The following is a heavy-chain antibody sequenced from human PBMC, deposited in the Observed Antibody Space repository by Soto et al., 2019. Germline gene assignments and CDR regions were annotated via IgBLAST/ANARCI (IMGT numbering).Heavy chain of an antibody. CDR1: GGTLSNYA. V-gene: IGHV1-69*13. J-gene: IGHJ4*02. CDR3: ATNTLTTVTTYSLDY. D-gene: IGHD4-17*01. Sequence: GASVKVSCKASGGTLSNYAISWVRQAPGQGLEWMGGIIPIFGTANYAQKFQGRVTITADESTSTAYMELSSLRSEDTAVYYCATNTLTTVTTYSLDYWGQGTLVTVSS. CDR2: IIPIFGTA.